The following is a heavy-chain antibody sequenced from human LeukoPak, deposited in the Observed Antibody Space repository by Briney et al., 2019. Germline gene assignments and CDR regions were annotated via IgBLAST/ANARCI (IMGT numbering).Heavy chain of an antibody. CDR2: IAYGGNT. V-gene: IGHV4-39*01. CDR3: ARLRDYSDYRSQ. CDR1: GGSITNSADY. J-gene: IGHJ4*02. D-gene: IGHD4-11*01. Sequence: PSETLSLTCTVSGGSITNSADYWVWIRQPPGKSLEWVASIAYGGNTPYSPSFRSRVTMSVDESRTQFSLRLSSVTAADTARYYCARLRDYSDYRSQWGQGILVTVSS.